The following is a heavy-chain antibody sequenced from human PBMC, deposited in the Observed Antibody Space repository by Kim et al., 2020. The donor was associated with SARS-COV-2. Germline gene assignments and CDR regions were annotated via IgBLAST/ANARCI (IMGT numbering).Heavy chain of an antibody. V-gene: IGHV3-23*01. CDR1: GFTFSTYV. Sequence: GGSLRLSCAASGFTFSTYVMSWVRQAPGKGLEWVSAIAGSAGGGRTYVADSVKGRFIISRDNSKSTLYLQMNSLRVEATAVYYCAKDVWAEGYIDFDYWG. CDR3: AKDVWAEGYIDFDY. J-gene: IGHJ4*01. CDR2: IAGSAGGGRT. D-gene: IGHD3-16*01.